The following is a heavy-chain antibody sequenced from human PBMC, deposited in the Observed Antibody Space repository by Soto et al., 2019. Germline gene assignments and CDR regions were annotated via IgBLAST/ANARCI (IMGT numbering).Heavy chain of an antibody. CDR2: TYYRSKWYN. J-gene: IGHJ6*03. CDR1: GDSVSSNSAA. D-gene: IGHD2-2*01. V-gene: IGHV6-1*01. CDR3: AREVSSAIWYYYYYMDV. Sequence: SQTLSLTCVISGDSVSSNSAAWNWIRQSPSRGLEWLGRTYYRSKWYNDYAVSVKSRITINPDTSKNQFSLQLNSVTPEDTAVYYCAREVSSAIWYYYYYMDVWGKGTTVTVS.